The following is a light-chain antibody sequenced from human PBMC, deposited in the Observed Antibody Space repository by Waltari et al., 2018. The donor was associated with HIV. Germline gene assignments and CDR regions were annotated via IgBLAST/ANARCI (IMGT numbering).Light chain of an antibody. V-gene: IGLV1-47*01. J-gene: IGLJ1*01. CDR2: RDS. CDR1: SPNIGSTN. Sequence: QSVLTQPPSASETPGQRVTISCSGSSPNIGSTNVYWYQHLPGMAPKLLIYRDSQRPSGVPDRFSASKSGTSASLAISGLRSDDEADYYCAVWDGSLSGHYVFGTGTKVTVL. CDR3: AVWDGSLSGHYV.